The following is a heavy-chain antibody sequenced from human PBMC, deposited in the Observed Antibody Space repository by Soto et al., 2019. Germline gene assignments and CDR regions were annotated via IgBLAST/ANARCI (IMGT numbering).Heavy chain of an antibody. V-gene: IGHV4-34*01. CDR1: GRSFSGYY. Sequence: QVQLQQWGAGLLKPSEILSVTCAVYGRSFSGYYWSWIRQPPGKGLEWIGEINHSGSTNYKPSLKSRLTISVDTSQNQFSLNLSSVTAADTAVYYCARAYGANSGVFDYWGQGTLVTVST. CDR3: ARAYGANSGVFDY. D-gene: IGHD4-17*01. J-gene: IGHJ4*02. CDR2: INHSGST.